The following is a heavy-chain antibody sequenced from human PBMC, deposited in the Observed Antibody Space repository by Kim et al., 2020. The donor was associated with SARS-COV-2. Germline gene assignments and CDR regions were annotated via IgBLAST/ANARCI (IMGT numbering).Heavy chain of an antibody. J-gene: IGHJ3*01. Sequence: GGSLRLSCAASTFPFSSYAMNWVRQAPGKGLEWVSGISGTGGSTYYADSVKGRFTISRDNSKNMLYLRMNSLRVDDTALYFCTKDATIAAAGYTSYAAF. CDR3: TKDATIAAAGYTSYAAF. CDR1: TFPFSSYA. V-gene: IGHV3-23*01. D-gene: IGHD6-13*01. CDR2: ISGTGGST.